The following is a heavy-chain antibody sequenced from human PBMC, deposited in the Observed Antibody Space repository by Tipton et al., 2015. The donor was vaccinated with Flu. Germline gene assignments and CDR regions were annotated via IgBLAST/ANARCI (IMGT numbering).Heavy chain of an antibody. CDR1: GSTFSSFA. CDR3: AKIDTSTWALNEYFRH. D-gene: IGHD2-2*01. CDR2: ISGSGISK. J-gene: IGHJ1*01. V-gene: IGHV3-23*01. Sequence: SLRLSCSASGSTFSSFAMSWVRQAPRKGLEWVSFISGSGISKYYADVVKGRFTISRDNSKNTLYLQMSSLRAEDTAVYFCAKIDTSTWALNEYFRHWGQGALVTVSS.